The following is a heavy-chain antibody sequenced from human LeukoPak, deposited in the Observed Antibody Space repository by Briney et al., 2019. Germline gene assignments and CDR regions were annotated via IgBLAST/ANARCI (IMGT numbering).Heavy chain of an antibody. CDR1: GFTFDDYA. V-gene: IGHV3-9*01. Sequence: GGSLRLSCAASGFTFDDYAMHWVRQAPGKGLEWVSGISWNSGSIGYADSVKGRFTISRDNAKNSLYLQMNSLRAEDTALYYCAKDNRPGYDILTGYSGAFDIWGQGTMVTVSS. J-gene: IGHJ3*02. D-gene: IGHD3-9*01. CDR3: AKDNRPGYDILTGYSGAFDI. CDR2: ISWNSGSI.